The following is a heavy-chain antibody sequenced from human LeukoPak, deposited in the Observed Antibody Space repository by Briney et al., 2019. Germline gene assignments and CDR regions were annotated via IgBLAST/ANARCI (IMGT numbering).Heavy chain of an antibody. CDR3: ARGRLGGSGSYYNVLDY. CDR1: GGSISSYY. V-gene: IGHV4-59*01. D-gene: IGHD3-10*01. J-gene: IGHJ4*02. CDR2: ISYSGST. Sequence: SETLSLTCTVSGGSISSYYWSWIRQPPGKGLEWIGYISYSGSTNYNPSLKSRVTISLDTSRNQFSLKLSSVTAADTAVYYCARGRLGGSGSYYNVLDYWGQGTLVTVSS.